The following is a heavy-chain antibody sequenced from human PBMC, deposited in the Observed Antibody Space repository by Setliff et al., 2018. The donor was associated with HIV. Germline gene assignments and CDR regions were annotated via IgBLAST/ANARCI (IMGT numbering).Heavy chain of an antibody. CDR3: ARDLSYDYDRSSDTFDY. V-gene: IGHV3-23*01. CDR1: GFAFDNYC. D-gene: IGHD3-22*01. CDR2: IGGSTGST. Sequence: GGSLRLSCAASGFAFDNYCMTWVRQAPGKGLEWVSAIGGSTGSTYYADSVKGRFTISRDNAKNSLYLQMNSLRAEDTAVYYCARDLSYDYDRSSDTFDYWGQGTLVTVSS. J-gene: IGHJ4*02.